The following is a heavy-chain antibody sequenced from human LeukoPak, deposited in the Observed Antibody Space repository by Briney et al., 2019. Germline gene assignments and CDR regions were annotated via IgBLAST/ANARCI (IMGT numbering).Heavy chain of an antibody. J-gene: IGHJ4*02. CDR2: IYYSGST. V-gene: IGHV4-39*01. CDR1: GGSISSSSYY. Sequence: SETLSLTCTVSGGSISSSSYYWGWIRQPPGKGLEWIGSIYYSGSTYYNPSLKSRVTISVDTSKNQFSLKLSSVTAADTAVYYCARRGRVSFDYWGQGTLVTVSS. D-gene: IGHD3-16*01. CDR3: ARRGRVSFDY.